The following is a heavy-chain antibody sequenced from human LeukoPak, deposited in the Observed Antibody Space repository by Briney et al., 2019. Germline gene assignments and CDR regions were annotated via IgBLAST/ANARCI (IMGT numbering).Heavy chain of an antibody. CDR2: IDPDGTDN. Sequence: SLTLSCAASGFTFHYYCLVWVRQAPGKGLQWVAAIDPDGTDNYYPDSAKGPFAIASDHSKNTHYLQIYSLTVVETAIHYCAKVPYSDYGSGRPPFMDVWGQGTTVAVSS. D-gene: IGHD3-10*01. V-gene: IGHV3-33*03. CDR1: GFTFHYYC. CDR3: AKVPYSDYGSGRPPFMDV. J-gene: IGHJ6*02.